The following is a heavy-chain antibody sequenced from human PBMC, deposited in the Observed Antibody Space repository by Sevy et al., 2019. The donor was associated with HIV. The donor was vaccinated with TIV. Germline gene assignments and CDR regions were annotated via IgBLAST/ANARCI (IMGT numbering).Heavy chain of an antibody. CDR2: FCFTGST. V-gene: IGHV4-39*01. CDR1: GVSISSSSYD. CDR3: ARQGGLVVRAIDY. D-gene: IGHD3-10*01. Sequence: SETLSLTCTVSGVSISSSSYDWGWIRQPPGKGLEWIASFCFTGSTYYNPSLKSRVTISVDTSNNQFSLKLNSVTATDTALYYCARQGGLVVRAIDYWGQGTLVTVSS. J-gene: IGHJ4*02.